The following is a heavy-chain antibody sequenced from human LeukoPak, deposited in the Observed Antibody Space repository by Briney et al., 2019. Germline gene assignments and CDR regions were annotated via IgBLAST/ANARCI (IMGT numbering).Heavy chain of an antibody. CDR2: IWYDGSNK. CDR1: GFTFSSYG. V-gene: IGHV3-33*01. D-gene: IGHD2-21*02. Sequence: PGGSLRLSCAASGFTFSSYGMHWVRQAPGKGLEWVAVIWYDGSNKYYADSVKGRFTISIDNSKTTLYLQMNILRAEDTAVYYCAGDPPYCGGDCYSVAFDIWGQGTMVTVSS. J-gene: IGHJ3*02. CDR3: AGDPPYCGGDCYSVAFDI.